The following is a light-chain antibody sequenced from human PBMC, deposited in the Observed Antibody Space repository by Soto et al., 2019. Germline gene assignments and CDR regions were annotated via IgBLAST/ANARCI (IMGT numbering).Light chain of an antibody. CDR1: SSNIGSNT. CDR3: VAWDDSLRGHVL. J-gene: IGLJ2*01. V-gene: IGLV1-44*01. Sequence: QSVLTQPLSASGTPGQRVTISCSGSSSNIGSNTVSWYQQLPGTAPQLLIYSNDQRPSGVPDRFSGSKSGTSASLAISGLQSEDEADYYCVAWDDSLRGHVLFGGGTKVTVL. CDR2: SND.